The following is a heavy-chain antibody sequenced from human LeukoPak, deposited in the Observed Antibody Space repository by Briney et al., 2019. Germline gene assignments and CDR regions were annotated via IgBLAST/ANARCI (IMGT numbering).Heavy chain of an antibody. CDR1: GGTFSSYA. Sequence: ASVKVSCKASGGTFSSYAISWVRQAPGQGLECMGGIIPIFGTANYAQKFQGRVTITADKSTSTAYMELSSLRSEDTAVYYCARAVHSSSWGGFDYWGQGTLVTVSS. D-gene: IGHD6-13*01. V-gene: IGHV1-69*06. CDR3: ARAVHSSSWGGFDY. J-gene: IGHJ4*02. CDR2: IIPIFGTA.